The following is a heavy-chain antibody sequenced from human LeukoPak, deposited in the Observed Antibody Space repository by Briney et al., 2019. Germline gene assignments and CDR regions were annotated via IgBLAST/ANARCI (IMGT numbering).Heavy chain of an antibody. D-gene: IGHD1-26*01. V-gene: IGHV3-30*02. J-gene: IGHJ4*02. CDR2: IRYDGSNK. CDR1: GFTFSSYG. CDR3: AKDRVEAGATAFDY. Sequence: PGGSLRLSCAASGFTFSSYGMHWVRQAPGKGLEWVAFIRYDGSNKYYADSVKGRFTISRDNSKNTLYLQMISLRAEDTAVYYCAKDRVEAGATAFDYWGQGTLVTVSS.